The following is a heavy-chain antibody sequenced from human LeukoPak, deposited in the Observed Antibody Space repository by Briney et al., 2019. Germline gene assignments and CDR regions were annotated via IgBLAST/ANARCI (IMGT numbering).Heavy chain of an antibody. CDR3: ARQMLTTVSPFDY. CDR2: IYYSGSI. V-gene: IGHV4-59*01. J-gene: IGHJ4*02. Sequence: SETLSLTCTVSGGSISSYYWSWIRQPPGKGLEWIGYIYYSGSINYNPSLKSRVTISLDTSKNQFSLKLSSVSAADTAVYYCARQMLTTVSPFDYWGQGTLVTVSS. CDR1: GGSISSYY. D-gene: IGHD4-17*01.